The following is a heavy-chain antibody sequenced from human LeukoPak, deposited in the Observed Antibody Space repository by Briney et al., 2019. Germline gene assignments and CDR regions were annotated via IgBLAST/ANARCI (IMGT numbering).Heavy chain of an antibody. CDR3: ARLVGGSYYFDY. V-gene: IGHV4-39*01. CDR1: GGSISSYF. D-gene: IGHD1-26*01. CDR2: FYYSGST. Sequence: SETLSLTCTVSGGSISSYFWGWIRQTPGKGLEWIGSFYYSGSTYSSPSLKSRVTISADTSRNQFSLKLTSVTAADTSVYYCARLVGGSYYFDYWGRGTLVTVSS. J-gene: IGHJ4*02.